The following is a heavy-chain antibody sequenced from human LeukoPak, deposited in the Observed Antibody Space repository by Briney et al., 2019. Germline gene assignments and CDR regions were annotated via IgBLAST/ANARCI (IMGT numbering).Heavy chain of an antibody. Sequence: GGFLRLSCAASGFTVSTNFMSWVRQAPGKGLDYVSLIYSGGNTYYADSVKGRFTISRDNSKNTLYLQMNSLRAEDTAVYYCASGSPSDYWGQGTLVTVSS. D-gene: IGHD1-26*01. CDR3: ASGSPSDY. CDR2: IYSGGNT. CDR1: GFTVSTNF. J-gene: IGHJ4*02. V-gene: IGHV3-53*01.